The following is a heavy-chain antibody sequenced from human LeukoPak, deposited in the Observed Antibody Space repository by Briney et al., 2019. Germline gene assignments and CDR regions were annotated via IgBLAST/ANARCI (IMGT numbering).Heavy chain of an antibody. CDR3: AREGLYCSSTSCYGDY. Sequence: ASVKVSCKASGYTFTSYGISWVRQAPGQGLEWMGWISAYNGNTNYAQKLQGRVTMTTDTSTSTAYMELRSLRSDDTAVYYCAREGLYCSSTSCYGDYWGQGTLVTVSS. CDR2: ISAYNGNT. CDR1: GYTFTSYG. D-gene: IGHD2-2*01. V-gene: IGHV1-18*01. J-gene: IGHJ4*02.